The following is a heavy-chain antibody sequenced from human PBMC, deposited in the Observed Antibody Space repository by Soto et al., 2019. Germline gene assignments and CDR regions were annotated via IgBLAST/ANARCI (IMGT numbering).Heavy chain of an antibody. CDR3: AGSTLVVVAATTAAYFQH. CDR1: GGSFSGYY. Sequence: SETLSLTCAVYGGSFSGYYWSWIRQPPGKGLEWIGEINHSGSTNYNPSLKSRVTISVDTSKNQFSLKLSSVTAADTAVYYCAGSTLVVVAATTAAYFQHWGQGTLVTVSS. D-gene: IGHD2-15*01. CDR2: INHSGST. J-gene: IGHJ1*01. V-gene: IGHV4-34*01.